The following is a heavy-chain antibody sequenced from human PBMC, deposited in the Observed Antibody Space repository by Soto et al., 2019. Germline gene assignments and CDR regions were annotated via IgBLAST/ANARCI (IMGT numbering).Heavy chain of an antibody. CDR3: ATHGLGVSSPPYFDN. Sequence: QLVQSGSEVKKPGSSVKVSCQASGGTFSGYVVTWVRQAPGQGLEWMGEFVPLFGTTNHAQRFSGRITITAEESTSTADMELRTLRSDDTAVYYCATHGLGVSSPPYFDNWGQGTLVTVSS. D-gene: IGHD3-16*01. CDR1: GGTFSGYV. CDR2: FVPLFGTT. V-gene: IGHV1-69*01. J-gene: IGHJ4*02.